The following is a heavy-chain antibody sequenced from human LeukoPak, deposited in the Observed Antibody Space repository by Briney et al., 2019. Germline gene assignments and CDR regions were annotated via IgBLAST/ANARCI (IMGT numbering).Heavy chain of an antibody. CDR1: GLTFSSYA. V-gene: IGHV3-30-3*01. D-gene: IGHD3-10*01. J-gene: IGHJ3*02. Sequence: RPGRSLSLSCEAYGLTFSSYAIHWVRQAPGKGLEWVAAISYDGSNKYYTDSVTGRFTISRDKSKTTLYLQMNSLRAEDTAVYYCARDYYPYGSGSYLFFGGAFDIWGQGTMVTVSS. CDR3: ARDYYPYGSGSYLFFGGAFDI. CDR2: ISYDGSNK.